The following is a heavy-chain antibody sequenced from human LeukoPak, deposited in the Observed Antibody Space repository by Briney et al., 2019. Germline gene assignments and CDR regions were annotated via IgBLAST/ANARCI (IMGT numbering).Heavy chain of an antibody. V-gene: IGHV3-33*01. Sequence: GGSLRLSCAASGFTFSNYGMHWVRQTPGKGLEWVAVIWYDGSDKYYADPVKGRFTISRDNSKNTLYLQMNSLRAEDTAVYYCARDSEFDSSGYSPPLQYWGQGTLVTVSS. D-gene: IGHD3-22*01. CDR2: IWYDGSDK. J-gene: IGHJ4*02. CDR3: ARDSEFDSSGYSPPLQY. CDR1: GFTFSNYG.